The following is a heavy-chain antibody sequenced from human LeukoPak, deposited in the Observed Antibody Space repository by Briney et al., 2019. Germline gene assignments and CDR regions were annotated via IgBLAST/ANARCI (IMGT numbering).Heavy chain of an antibody. J-gene: IGHJ5*02. CDR3: ARGLYCSSTSCYTGISDWFDP. V-gene: IGHV3-21*01. D-gene: IGHD2-2*02. Sequence: GGSLRLSCAASGFTFSSYSMNWVRQVPGKGLEWVSSISSSRSYINYADSVKGRFTISRDNAKNSLYLQMNSLRAEDTAVYYCARGLYCSSTSCYTGISDWFDPWGQGTLVTVSS. CDR2: ISSSRSYI. CDR1: GFTFSSYS.